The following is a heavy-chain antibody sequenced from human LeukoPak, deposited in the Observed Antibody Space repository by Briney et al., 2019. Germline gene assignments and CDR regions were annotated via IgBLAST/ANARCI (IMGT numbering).Heavy chain of an antibody. J-gene: IGHJ6*02. CDR3: ARHSKYYYDSSYYYYYGMDV. CDR1: GYSFTSYW. CDR2: IYPGDSDT. D-gene: IGHD3-22*01. V-gene: IGHV5-51*01. Sequence: GEFLKISCKGSGYSFTSYWIGWVRQMPGKGLEWMGIIYPGDSDTRYSPSFQGQVTISADKSISTAYLQWSSLKASDTAMYYCARHSKYYYDSSYYYYYGMDVWGQGTTVTVSS.